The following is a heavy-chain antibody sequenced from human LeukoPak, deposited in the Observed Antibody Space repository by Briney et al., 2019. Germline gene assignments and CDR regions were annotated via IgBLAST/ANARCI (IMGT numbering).Heavy chain of an antibody. CDR1: GGSISSYY. Sequence: SETLSLTCTVSGGSISSYYWSWIRQPPGKGLEWIGYIYYSGSTNYNPSLKSRVTISVDTSKNQFSLKLSSVTAADTAVYYCARGRYYDSSGYIDYWGQGTLVTVSS. CDR2: IYYSGST. V-gene: IGHV4-59*01. J-gene: IGHJ4*02. D-gene: IGHD3-22*01. CDR3: ARGRYYDSSGYIDY.